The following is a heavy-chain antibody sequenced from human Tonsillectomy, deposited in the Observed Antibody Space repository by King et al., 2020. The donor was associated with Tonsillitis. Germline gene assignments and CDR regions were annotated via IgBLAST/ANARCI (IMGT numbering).Heavy chain of an antibody. CDR3: AKHVRAGMVRGVTEY. Sequence: VQLVESGGGLVQPGGSLRLSCAASGFTFSSYAMSWVRQAPGKGLDWVSGIGGSGGITYYADSVKGRFTISRDNTKNTLYLQMNSLRDEDTAVYYCAKHVRAGMVRGVTEYWGQGALVTVSS. V-gene: IGHV3-23*04. D-gene: IGHD3-10*01. CDR2: IGGSGGIT. J-gene: IGHJ4*02. CDR1: GFTFSSYA.